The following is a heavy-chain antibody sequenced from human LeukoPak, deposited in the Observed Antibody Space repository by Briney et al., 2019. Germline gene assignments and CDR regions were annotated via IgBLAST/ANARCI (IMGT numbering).Heavy chain of an antibody. CDR2: INSDGSST. D-gene: IGHD5-12*01. J-gene: IGHJ4*02. V-gene: IGHV3-74*01. CDR1: GITFGSYW. Sequence: GGSLRLSCAASGITFGSYWMHWVRHAPGKGLVWVSLINSDGSSTNYADSVKGRFTISRDNAKNTLYLQMNSLRAEDTAVYYCAGGYGGYAYWGQGTLVTVSS. CDR3: AGGYGGYAY.